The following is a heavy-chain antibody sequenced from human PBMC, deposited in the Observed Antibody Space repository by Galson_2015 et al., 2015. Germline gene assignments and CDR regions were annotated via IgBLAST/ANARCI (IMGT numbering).Heavy chain of an antibody. D-gene: IGHD3-16*02. Sequence: SVKVSCKASGYTFTSYGISWVRQAPGQGLEWMGWISAYNGNTNYAQKLQGRVTMTTDTSTSTAYMEPRSLRSDDTAVYYCARWITFGGVIVGGNDPWGQGTLVTVSS. CDR2: ISAYNGNT. V-gene: IGHV1-18*01. CDR3: ARWITFGGVIVGGNDP. J-gene: IGHJ5*02. CDR1: GYTFTSYG.